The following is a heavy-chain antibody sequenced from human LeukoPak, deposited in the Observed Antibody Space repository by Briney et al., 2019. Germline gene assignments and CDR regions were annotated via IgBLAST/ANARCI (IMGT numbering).Heavy chain of an antibody. D-gene: IGHD5-24*01. Sequence: SVKVSCKASGGTFSSYAISWVRQAPGQGLEWMERIIPILGIANYAQKFQGRVTITADKSTSTAYMELSSLRSEDTAVYYCARTPAQATIPWFDPWGQGTLVTVSS. CDR3: ARTPAQATIPWFDP. V-gene: IGHV1-69*04. CDR2: IIPILGIA. J-gene: IGHJ5*02. CDR1: GGTFSSYA.